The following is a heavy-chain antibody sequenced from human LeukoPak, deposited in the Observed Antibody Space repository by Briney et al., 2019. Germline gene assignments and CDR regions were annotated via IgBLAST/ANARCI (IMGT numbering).Heavy chain of an antibody. CDR2: MNPNSGNT. J-gene: IGHJ4*02. CDR3: ARTTSATIQLYDY. V-gene: IGHV1-8*01. Sequence: ASVKVSCKASGYTFTSYDINWVRQATGQGLEWMGWMNPNSGNTGYAQKFQGRVTMTRNTSISIAYMELSRLRSEDTAVYYCARTTSATIQLYDYWGQGTLVTVSS. CDR1: GYTFTSYD. D-gene: IGHD5-18*01.